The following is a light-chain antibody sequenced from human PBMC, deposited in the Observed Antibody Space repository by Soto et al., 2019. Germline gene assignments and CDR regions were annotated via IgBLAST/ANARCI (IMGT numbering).Light chain of an antibody. Sequence: QSALTQPASVSGSPGQSITISCTGTSXXVGGFNFVSWYQHHPGKAPKLMIFEVRKRPSGVSDRFSGSKSGNTASLTISGLQAEDEADYYCNSYTSSNTLVFGGGTKLTVL. CDR2: EVR. V-gene: IGLV2-14*01. J-gene: IGLJ2*01. CDR3: NSYTSSNTLV. CDR1: SXXVGGFNF.